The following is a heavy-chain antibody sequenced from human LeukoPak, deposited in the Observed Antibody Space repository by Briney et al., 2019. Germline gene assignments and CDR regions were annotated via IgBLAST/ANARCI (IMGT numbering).Heavy chain of an antibody. CDR2: IYPGDSDT. CDR1: GYSFTSYW. Sequence: PGESLKISCQGSGYSFTSYWIGWVGQMPGKGLDWMGIIYPGDSDTRYSPSFQGQVTISADKSISTAYLQWSSLKASDTAMYYCARQAVPVAKYFQHWGQGTLVTVSS. D-gene: IGHD2-2*01. V-gene: IGHV5-51*01. CDR3: ARQAVPVAKYFQH. J-gene: IGHJ1*01.